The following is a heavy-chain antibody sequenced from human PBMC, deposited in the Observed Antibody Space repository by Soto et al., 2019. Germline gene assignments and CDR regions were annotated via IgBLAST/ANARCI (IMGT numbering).Heavy chain of an antibody. CDR2: MYYSGGT. J-gene: IGHJ6*02. CDR1: GGSISGYY. D-gene: IGHD2-2*01. Sequence: TSETLSLTCTVSGGSISGYYWSLIRQPPGKRLDWIGYMYYSGGTHYNPSLKSRVTMSLDASKNQFSLKLISATAADTAVYYCARVVIVPAANGMDVWGQGTTVTVSS. CDR3: ARVVIVPAANGMDV. V-gene: IGHV4-59*01.